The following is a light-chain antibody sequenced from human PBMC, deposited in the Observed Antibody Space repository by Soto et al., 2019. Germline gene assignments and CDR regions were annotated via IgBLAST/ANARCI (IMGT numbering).Light chain of an antibody. CDR2: ADD. J-gene: IGLJ3*02. CDR3: ATWDASLNEWV. V-gene: IGLV1-44*01. Sequence: QSVLTQTPSASGTPGQRVTMSCSGSSSNIGSSTVNWYQQLPGTAPKLLIYADDQRPSGVPDRFSGSKSGTSASLAISGLQSEDEADYYCATWDASLNEWVFGGGTKVTVL. CDR1: SSNIGSST.